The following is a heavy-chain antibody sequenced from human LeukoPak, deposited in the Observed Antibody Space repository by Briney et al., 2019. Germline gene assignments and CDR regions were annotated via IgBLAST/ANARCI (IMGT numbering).Heavy chain of an antibody. V-gene: IGHV3-73*01. CDR3: TSSDYYDSSGYSSFDY. J-gene: IGHJ4*02. Sequence: GGSLRLSCAASGFTFSGSAMHWVRQASGKGLEWVGRIRSEANSYATAYAASVKGRFTISRDDSKNTAYLQMNSLKTEDTAVYHCTSSDYYDSSGYSSFDYWGQGTLVTVSS. CDR2: IRSEANSYAT. D-gene: IGHD3-22*01. CDR1: GFTFSGSA.